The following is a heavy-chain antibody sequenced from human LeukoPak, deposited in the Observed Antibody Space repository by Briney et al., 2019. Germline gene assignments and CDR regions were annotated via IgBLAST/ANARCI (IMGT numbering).Heavy chain of an antibody. Sequence: PGGSLRLSCAASGFSVTNYGMSWVRQAPGKGLDWVSGISESGDYTHYVDSVKGRFTISRDNAKNSLYLQMNSLRAEDTAVYYCATLVYDTSSRFDYWGQGTLVTVSS. V-gene: IGHV3-23*01. CDR1: GFSVTNYG. CDR2: ISESGDYT. J-gene: IGHJ4*02. D-gene: IGHD3-9*01. CDR3: ATLVYDTSSRFDY.